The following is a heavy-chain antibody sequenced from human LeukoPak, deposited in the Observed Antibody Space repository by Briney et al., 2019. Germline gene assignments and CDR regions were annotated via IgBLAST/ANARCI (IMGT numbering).Heavy chain of an antibody. CDR1: GGSISSYY. D-gene: IGHD6-13*01. CDR3: ARQVYSSSWSYYFEY. CDR2: IHYSGST. Sequence: SETLSLTCAVAGGSISSYYWSWIRQPPGRGLEWIGSIHYSGSTSYNSSLKSRVTISIDTSKNQFSLKLSSVTPADTAVYYCARQVYSSSWSYYFEYWSQGFLVTVSS. J-gene: IGHJ4*02. V-gene: IGHV4-59*01.